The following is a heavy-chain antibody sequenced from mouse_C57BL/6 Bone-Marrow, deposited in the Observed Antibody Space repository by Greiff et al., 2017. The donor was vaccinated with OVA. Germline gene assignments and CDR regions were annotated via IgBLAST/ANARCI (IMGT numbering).Heavy chain of an antibody. CDR1: GYTFTSYW. D-gene: IGHD1-1*01. CDR2: IDPSDSET. V-gene: IGHV1-52*01. Sequence: QVQLQQPGAELVRPGSSVKLSCKASGYTFTSYWMHWVKQRPIQGLEWIGNIDPSDSETHYNQKFKDKATLTVDKSSSTAYMQLSSLTSEDSAVYYCARGALITTVVAGPHYAMDYWGQGTSVTVSS. CDR3: ARGALITTVVAGPHYAMDY. J-gene: IGHJ4*01.